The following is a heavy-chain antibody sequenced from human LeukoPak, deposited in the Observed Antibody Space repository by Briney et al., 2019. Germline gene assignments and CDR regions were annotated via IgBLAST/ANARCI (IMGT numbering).Heavy chain of an antibody. V-gene: IGHV1-46*01. D-gene: IGHD3-22*01. CDR1: GYTFTSYY. Sequence: ASVKVSCKASGYTFTSYYMHWVRQAPGQGLEWMGIINPSGGSTSYAQKFQGRVTMTRDTSTSTVYMKLSSLRSEDTAVYYCARDSLIRYYYDSSGYYWFDPWGQGTLVTVSS. CDR3: ARDSLIRYYYDSSGYYWFDP. J-gene: IGHJ5*02. CDR2: INPSGGST.